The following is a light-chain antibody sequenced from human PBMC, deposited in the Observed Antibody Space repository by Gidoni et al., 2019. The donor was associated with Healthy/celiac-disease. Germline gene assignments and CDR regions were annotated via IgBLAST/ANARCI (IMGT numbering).Light chain of an antibody. CDR1: QSVSSSY. Sequence: DIVLTQSPGTLSLSPGERPTLSCRASQSVSSSYVTWYRQKPGQAPRLLIYGASSWATGTPESVSGSGSGTDFTLTISRLEPEDFAVYYCQQYGSSPPYTFGQGTKLEIK. J-gene: IGKJ2*01. CDR3: QQYGSSPPYT. CDR2: GAS. V-gene: IGKV3-20*01.